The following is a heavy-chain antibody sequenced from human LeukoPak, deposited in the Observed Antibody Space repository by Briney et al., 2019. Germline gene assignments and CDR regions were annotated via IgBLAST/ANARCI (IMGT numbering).Heavy chain of an antibody. D-gene: IGHD1-26*01. Sequence: GGSLRLSCTTSGFTFGDYAMSGVRQAPGKGLEGVGFIRSRPYGGTTEYAASLKGTFTISSDDSKSIASLKMNSLKTEDTAVYYCTRDSGRYYYFDYWGQGTLVTVSS. CDR3: TRDSGRYYYFDY. CDR1: GFTFGDYA. V-gene: IGHV3-49*04. J-gene: IGHJ4*02. CDR2: IRSRPYGGTT.